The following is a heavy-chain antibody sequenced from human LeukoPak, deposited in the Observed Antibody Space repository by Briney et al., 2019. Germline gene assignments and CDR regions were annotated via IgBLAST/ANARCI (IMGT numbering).Heavy chain of an antibody. CDR1: GYTFTSYA. V-gene: IGHV7-4-1*02. Sequence: ASVKVSCKASGYTFTSYAMNWVRQAPGQGLEWMGWINTNTGNPTYAQGFTGRFVFSLDTSVSTAYLQISSLKAGDTAVYYCARDHPPDDYGDYQNWFDPWGQGTLVTVSS. CDR3: ARDHPPDDYGDYQNWFDP. J-gene: IGHJ5*02. CDR2: INTNTGNP. D-gene: IGHD4-17*01.